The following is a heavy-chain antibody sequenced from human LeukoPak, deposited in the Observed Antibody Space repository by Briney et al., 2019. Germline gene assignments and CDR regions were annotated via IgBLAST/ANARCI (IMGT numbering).Heavy chain of an antibody. CDR2: IYHSGST. Sequence: SETLSLTCTVSGGSISSGGYYWSWIRQPPGKGLEWIGYIYHSGSTYYNPSLKSRVTISVDRSKNQFSLKLSSVTAADTAVYYCARVGYGDYGDYWGQGTLVTVSS. CDR3: ARVGYGDYGDY. V-gene: IGHV4-30-2*01. J-gene: IGHJ4*02. D-gene: IGHD4-17*01. CDR1: GGSISSGGYY.